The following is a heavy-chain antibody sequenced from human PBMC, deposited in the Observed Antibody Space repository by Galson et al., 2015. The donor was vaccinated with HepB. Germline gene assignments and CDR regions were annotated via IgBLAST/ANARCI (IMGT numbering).Heavy chain of an antibody. Sequence: SLRLPCAASGFTFSSYAMHWVRQAPGKGLEWVAFISYDGSNKYYAVSVKGRFTISRDNSKNTLYLQMNSLTAEDTAVYHCARGVVVAATTAGWFDPWGQGTLVTVSS. CDR3: ARGVVVAATTAGWFDP. D-gene: IGHD2-15*01. J-gene: IGHJ5*02. CDR1: GFTFSSYA. CDR2: ISYDGSNK. V-gene: IGHV3-30-3*01.